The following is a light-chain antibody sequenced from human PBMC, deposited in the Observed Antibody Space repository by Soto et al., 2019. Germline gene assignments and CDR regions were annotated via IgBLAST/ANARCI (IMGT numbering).Light chain of an antibody. Sequence: EIAMTQSPATLSASASCRATLSFRASQSISDTLAWYQQKPGQAPRLLIYGASRRATGFPARFSGSGSGTDFTLTISSLQSEDFAVYYCQQYDKRPWTFGQGSKVAIK. CDR2: GAS. CDR1: QSISDT. V-gene: IGKV3-15*01. J-gene: IGKJ1*01. CDR3: QQYDKRPWT.